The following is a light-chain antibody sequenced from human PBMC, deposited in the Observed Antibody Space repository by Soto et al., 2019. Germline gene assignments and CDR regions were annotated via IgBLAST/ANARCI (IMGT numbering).Light chain of an antibody. J-gene: IGLJ2*01. CDR3: SSYAGSNNVV. Sequence: QSALTQPPSASGSPGQSVTISCTGTSSDVGGYNYVSWYQQHPGKAPKLTIYEVSKRPSGVPDRFSGSKSGNTASLTVSGIQADDEADYYCSSYAGSNNVVFGGGTKLTVL. CDR1: SSDVGGYNY. CDR2: EVS. V-gene: IGLV2-8*01.